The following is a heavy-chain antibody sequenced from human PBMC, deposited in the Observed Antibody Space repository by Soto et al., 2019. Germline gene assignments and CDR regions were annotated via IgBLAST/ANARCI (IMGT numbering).Heavy chain of an antibody. V-gene: IGHV5-51*01. Sequence: GESLKISCKGSGYSFTSYWIGWVRQMPGKGLEWMGIIYPGDPDTRYSPSFQGQVTISADKSISTAYLQWSSLKASDTAMYYCARHRSHSGYDYVPTYYYYYYGMDVWGQGTTVTVSS. J-gene: IGHJ6*02. CDR2: IYPGDPDT. CDR3: ARHRSHSGYDYVPTYYYYYYGMDV. D-gene: IGHD5-12*01. CDR1: GYSFTSYW.